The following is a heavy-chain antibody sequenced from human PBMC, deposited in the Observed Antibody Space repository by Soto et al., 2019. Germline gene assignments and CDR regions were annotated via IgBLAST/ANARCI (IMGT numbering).Heavy chain of an antibody. CDR2: IYYSGST. D-gene: IGHD5-18*01. CDR3: ARLGGQRGYSYGSPRGYYFDY. Sequence: SETLSLTCTVSGGSISSYYWSWIRQPPGKGLEWIGYIYYSGSTNYNPSLKSRVTISVDTSKNQFSLKLSSVTAADTAVYYCARLGGQRGYSYGSPRGYYFDYWGQGTLVTVSS. CDR1: GGSISSYY. J-gene: IGHJ4*02. V-gene: IGHV4-59*01.